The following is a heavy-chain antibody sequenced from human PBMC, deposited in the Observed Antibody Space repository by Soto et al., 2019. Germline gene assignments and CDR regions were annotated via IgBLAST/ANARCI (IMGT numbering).Heavy chain of an antibody. Sequence: HPGGSLRLSCAASGFIVSTSYMSWVRQVPGKGLQWVSLIYSDGSTYYADSVKGRFTISRDNSENTLYLQMSTLRAEDTAVYFCARGLGASSGSHYADAFDIWGQGTMVTVSS. D-gene: IGHD3-22*01. CDR3: ARGLGASSGSHYADAFDI. CDR2: IYSDGST. V-gene: IGHV3-53*01. J-gene: IGHJ3*02. CDR1: GFIVSTSY.